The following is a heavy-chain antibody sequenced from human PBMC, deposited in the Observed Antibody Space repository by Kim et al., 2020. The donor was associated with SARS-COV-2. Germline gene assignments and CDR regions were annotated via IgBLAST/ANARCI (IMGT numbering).Heavy chain of an antibody. V-gene: IGHV1-8*01. CDR2: MNPNIGNT. CDR3: VRRTSYYDSSGYFWDP. CDR1: GYSFTSHD. Sequence: ASVKVYCKASGYSFTSHDLNWVRQATGQGLEWMGWMNPNIGNTACAQKFQGRVTMTMDTSISTAYMELSSLTSEDTAVYYCVRRTSYYDSSGYFWDPWGQGTLVTVSS. J-gene: IGHJ5*02. D-gene: IGHD3-22*01.